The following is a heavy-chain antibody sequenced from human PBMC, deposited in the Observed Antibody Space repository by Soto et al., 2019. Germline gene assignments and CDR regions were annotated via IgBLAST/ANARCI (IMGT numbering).Heavy chain of an antibody. J-gene: IGHJ3*02. CDR1: GDTFSSYT. V-gene: IGHV1-69*02. CDR3: AAGGHGGFDI. D-gene: IGHD1-26*01. Sequence: QVQLVQSGAEVKKPGSSVKVSCKASGDTFSSYTISWVRQAPGQGLEWMGRIIPILDIANYAQKFQGRVTITADESTSTAYMELSSLRTEDTAVYDCAAGGHGGFDIWGQGTMVTVSS. CDR2: IIPILDIA.